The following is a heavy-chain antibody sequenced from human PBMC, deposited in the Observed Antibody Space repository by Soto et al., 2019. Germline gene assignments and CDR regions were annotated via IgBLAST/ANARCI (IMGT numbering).Heavy chain of an antibody. Sequence: GGSLRLSCAASGFTFSSYGMHWVRQAPGKGLEWVAVISYDGSNKYYADSVKGRFTISRDNSKNTLYLQMNSLRAEDTAVYYCAKDYYDSSGYYALGGMDVWGQGTTVTVSS. CDR1: GFTFSSYG. CDR3: AKDYYDSSGYYALGGMDV. D-gene: IGHD3-22*01. CDR2: ISYDGSNK. J-gene: IGHJ6*02. V-gene: IGHV3-30*18.